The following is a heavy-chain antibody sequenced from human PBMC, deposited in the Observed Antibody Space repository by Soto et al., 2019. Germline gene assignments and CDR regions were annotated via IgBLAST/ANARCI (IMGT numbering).Heavy chain of an antibody. D-gene: IGHD7-27*01. V-gene: IGHV3-33*01. CDR1: GFTFSSYG. Sequence: QMQLVESGGGVVQPGRSLRLSCAASGFTFSSYGMHWVRQAPGKGLEWVAVIWYDGSNKYYADSVKGRFTISRDNSKNTLYLQMNSLRAEDTAVYYCARDPVFWGYYFDYWGQGTLVTVSS. CDR2: IWYDGSNK. CDR3: ARDPVFWGYYFDY. J-gene: IGHJ4*02.